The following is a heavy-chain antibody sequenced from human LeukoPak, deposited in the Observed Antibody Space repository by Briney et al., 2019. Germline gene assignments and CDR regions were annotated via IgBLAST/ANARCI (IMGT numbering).Heavy chain of an antibody. CDR3: AKDMGYCSSTSCRGYYYYYYGMDV. CDR1: GVTFSSYA. J-gene: IGHJ6*02. D-gene: IGHD2-2*01. CDR2: ISGSGGST. V-gene: IGHV3-23*01. Sequence: PGASLRLSCAASGVTFSSYAMSWVRQAPGKGLEWVSAISGSGGSTYYADSVKGRFTISRDNSKNTLYLQMNSLRAEDTAVYYCAKDMGYCSSTSCRGYYYYYYGMDVWGQGTTVTVSS.